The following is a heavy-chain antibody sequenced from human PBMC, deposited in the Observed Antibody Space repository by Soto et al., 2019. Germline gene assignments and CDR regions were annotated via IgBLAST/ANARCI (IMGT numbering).Heavy chain of an antibody. J-gene: IGHJ6*02. D-gene: IGHD5-18*01. CDR2: ISGTGATS. CDR1: GFDSTEFA. V-gene: IGHV3-23*01. Sequence: KLLQSGGGFVHPGGSLGLSCAASGFDSTEFAMSWVRQAPGKGLEWVSGISGTGATSYYADSVKGRFSISRDKSKNSVSLLINSLRADDTSVYVCVSDTLTPLRYYGLEIWGQGTTVTVS. CDR3: VSDTLTPLRYYGLEI.